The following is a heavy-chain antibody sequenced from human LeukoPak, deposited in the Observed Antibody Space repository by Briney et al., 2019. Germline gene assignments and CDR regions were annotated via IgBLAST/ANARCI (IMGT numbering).Heavy chain of an antibody. V-gene: IGHV4-39*01. CDR3: ARSNYDSSGYYPDDAFDI. CDR2: IYYSGST. J-gene: IGHJ3*02. Sequence: SETLSLTCTVSGGSISSSSYYWGWIRQPPGKGLEWIGSIYYSGSTYYNPFLKSRVTISVDTSKNQFSLKLSSVTAADTAVYYCARSNYDSSGYYPDDAFDIWGQGTMVTVSS. D-gene: IGHD3-22*01. CDR1: GGSISSSSYY.